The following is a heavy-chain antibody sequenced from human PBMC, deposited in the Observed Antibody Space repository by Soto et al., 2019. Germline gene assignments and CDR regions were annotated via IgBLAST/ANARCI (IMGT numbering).Heavy chain of an antibody. CDR3: AKDPGP. CDR2: IGTNGDST. CDR1: GFTFRSSS. Sequence: GGSLRLSCSASGFTFRSSSIHWVRKAPGKGPEYVSSIGTNGDSTFYADSVKGRFTISRDNSENTLYLQMNSLRAEDTALYYCAKDPGPWGQGTLVTVSS. J-gene: IGHJ5*02. V-gene: IGHV3-64*04.